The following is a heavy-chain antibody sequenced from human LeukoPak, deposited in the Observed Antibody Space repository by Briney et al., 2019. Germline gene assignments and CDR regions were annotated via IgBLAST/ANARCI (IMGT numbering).Heavy chain of an antibody. Sequence: SETLSLTCSVSGGSISSTTYYWGWIRQPPWKGLEWIGIIYYSGSTYYNSSLKSRVTISVDTSENQFSLKLNSVTAADTAVYYCARLYSSGWTPPRYWYFDLWGRGTLVTVSS. J-gene: IGHJ2*01. D-gene: IGHD6-19*01. V-gene: IGHV4-39*01. CDR1: GGSISSTTYY. CDR3: ARLYSSGWTPPRYWYFDL. CDR2: IYYSGST.